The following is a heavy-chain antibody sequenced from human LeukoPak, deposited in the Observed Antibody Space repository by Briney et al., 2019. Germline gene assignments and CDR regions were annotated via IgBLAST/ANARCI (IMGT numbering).Heavy chain of an antibody. CDR3: ERSTGATGPVDY. CDR1: GYTFSSYW. CDR2: IYPGDSDT. Sequence: GESLKISCKVSGYTFSSYWIGWVRQMPGKGLEWMGIIYPGDSDTRYSPSFQGQVTISADKSITTAYLQWNSLKASDTAMYYCERSTGATGPVDYWGQGTLVTV. J-gene: IGHJ4*02. D-gene: IGHD2-8*02. V-gene: IGHV5-51*01.